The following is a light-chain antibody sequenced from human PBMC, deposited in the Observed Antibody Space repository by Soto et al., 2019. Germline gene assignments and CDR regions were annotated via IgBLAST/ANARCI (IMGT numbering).Light chain of an antibody. CDR1: SSNIGNNY. V-gene: IGLV1-51*01. Sequence: QSVLTQPPSVSAAPGQRVTISCSGSSSNIGNNYVSWYQQLPGTAPKLLIYDNNKRPSGIPDRFSSSTSGTSATLAIAGLQTGDEADYYCDSWDNSLSVVLFGGGTKLTVL. CDR2: DNN. J-gene: IGLJ2*01. CDR3: DSWDNSLSVVL.